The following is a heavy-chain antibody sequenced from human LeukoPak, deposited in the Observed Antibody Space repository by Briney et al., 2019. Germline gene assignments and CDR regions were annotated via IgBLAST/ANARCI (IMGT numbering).Heavy chain of an antibody. CDR3: ARVKALYCSSASCYRGAFDI. D-gene: IGHD2-2*02. CDR1: GYTFTSYG. V-gene: IGHV1-18*01. CDR2: ISAYNGNT. J-gene: IGHJ3*02. Sequence: VASVKVSCKASGYTFTSYGISWVRQAPGQGLEWMGWISAYNGNTNYAQKLQGRVTMTTDTSTSTAYMELRSLRSDDTAVYYCARVKALYCSSASCYRGAFDIWGRGTMVTVSS.